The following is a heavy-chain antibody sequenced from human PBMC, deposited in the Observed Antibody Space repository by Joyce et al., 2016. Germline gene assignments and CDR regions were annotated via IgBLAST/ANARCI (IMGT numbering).Heavy chain of an antibody. CDR2: IYLGVST. V-gene: IGHV4-4*02. CDR1: GGSISSAHW. CDR3: ARNGAYSQDS. J-gene: IGHJ5*01. D-gene: IGHD5-12*01. Sequence: QVQLQESGPGLVKPSGNLSLTCAVSGGSISSAHWWSWVHQPPGKGLEWIGEIYLGVSTTYNPSLKSRVTISVDKSKNQLSLKMNSVTAADTAVYYCARNGAYSQDSWGQGTLVTVSS.